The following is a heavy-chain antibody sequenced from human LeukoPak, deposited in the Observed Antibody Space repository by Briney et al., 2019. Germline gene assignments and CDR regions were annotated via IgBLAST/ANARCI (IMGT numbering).Heavy chain of an antibody. CDR1: GFTFRNYA. V-gene: IGHV3-23*01. CDR2: ISGSGGNT. D-gene: IGHD1-26*01. J-gene: IGHJ4*02. Sequence: GGSLRLSCAASGFTFRNYAMNWVRQAPGKGLEWVSGISGSGGNTFYADSVKGRFTTSRDNSKNTVSLQMNSLRAEDTAVYYCAKDGDGSFWYPLDYWGQGSLVTVSS. CDR3: AKDGDGSFWYPLDY.